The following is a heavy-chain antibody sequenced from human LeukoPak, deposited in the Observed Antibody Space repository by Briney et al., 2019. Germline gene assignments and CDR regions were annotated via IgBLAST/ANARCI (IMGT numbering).Heavy chain of an antibody. CDR1: GGSISSYY. J-gene: IGHJ5*02. CDR2: INHSGST. CDR3: ARGDCSGGSCYTSYNWFDP. Sequence: SETLSLTCTVSGGSISSYYWSWIRQPPGKGLEWIGEINHSGSTNYNPSLKSRVTISVDTSKNQFSLKLSSVTAADTAVYYCARGDCSGGSCYTSYNWFDPWGQGTLVTVSS. V-gene: IGHV4-34*01. D-gene: IGHD2-15*01.